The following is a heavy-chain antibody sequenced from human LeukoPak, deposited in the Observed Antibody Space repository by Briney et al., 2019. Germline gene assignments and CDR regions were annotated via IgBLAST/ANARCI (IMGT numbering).Heavy chain of an antibody. CDR2: INSDGSTT. J-gene: IGHJ3*02. Sequence: PGGSLRLSCAASGFTFSSYWMHWVRQARGKGLVWVSRINSDGSTTHYADSVKGRFTISRDNAKNTLYLQMNSLRAEDTAMYYCARDKYGGNSNAFDIWGQGTMVTVSS. CDR3: ARDKYGGNSNAFDI. D-gene: IGHD4-23*01. CDR1: GFTFSSYW. V-gene: IGHV3-74*01.